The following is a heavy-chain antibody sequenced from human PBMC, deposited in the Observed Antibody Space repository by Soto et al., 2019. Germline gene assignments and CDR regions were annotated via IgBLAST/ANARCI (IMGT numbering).Heavy chain of an antibody. V-gene: IGHV1-18*01. CDR1: GYTFTSYG. J-gene: IGHJ6*02. D-gene: IGHD4-17*01. CDR3: ARDPYGDYVHYYYGMDV. Sequence: ASVKVSCKASGYTFTSYGISWVRQAPGQGLEWMGWISAYNGNTNYAQKLQGRVTMTTDTSTGTAYMELRSLRSDDTAVYYCARDPYGDYVHYYYGMDVWGQWTTVTVSS. CDR2: ISAYNGNT.